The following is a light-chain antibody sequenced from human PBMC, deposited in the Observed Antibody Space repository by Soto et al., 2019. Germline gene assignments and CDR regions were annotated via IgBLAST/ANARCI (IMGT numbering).Light chain of an antibody. V-gene: IGLV2-14*01. Sequence: QSALTQPASVSGSPGQSITISCTGTSSDVGGYNDVSWYQQHPGKAPKLMIYDVSTRPSEVSNRFSGSKSGNTACLTISGLQAEDEADYYCSSYTISTLVVFGGGTTLTVL. J-gene: IGLJ2*01. CDR2: DVS. CDR3: SSYTISTLVV. CDR1: SSDVGGYND.